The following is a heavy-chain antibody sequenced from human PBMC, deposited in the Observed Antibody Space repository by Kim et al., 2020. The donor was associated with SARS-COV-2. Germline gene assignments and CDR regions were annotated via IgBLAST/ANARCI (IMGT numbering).Heavy chain of an antibody. J-gene: IGHJ4*02. CDR3: ARGRIRNQSSPDFDY. V-gene: IGHV4-34*01. D-gene: IGHD2-21*01. CDR2: INHSGST. CDR1: GGSFSGYY. Sequence: SETLSLTCAVYGGSFSGYYWSWIRQPPGKGLEWIGEINHSGSTNYNPSLKSRVTISVDTSKNQFSLKLSSVTAADTAVYYCARGRIRNQSSPDFDYWGQGTLVTVSS.